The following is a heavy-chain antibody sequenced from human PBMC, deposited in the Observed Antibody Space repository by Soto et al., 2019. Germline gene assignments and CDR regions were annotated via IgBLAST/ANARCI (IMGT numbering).Heavy chain of an antibody. CDR3: ARVLSGYYDIVTGDY. CDR2: ISAYNGNT. D-gene: IGHD3-9*01. J-gene: IGHJ4*02. CDR1: GYTFTSYG. V-gene: IGHV1-18*01. Sequence: ASVKVSCKASGYTFTSYGISWVRQAPGQGLEWMGWISAYNGNTNYAQKLQGRVTMTTDTSTSTAYMELRSLRSDDTAVYYCARVLSGYYDIVTGDYWGQGTLVTVSS.